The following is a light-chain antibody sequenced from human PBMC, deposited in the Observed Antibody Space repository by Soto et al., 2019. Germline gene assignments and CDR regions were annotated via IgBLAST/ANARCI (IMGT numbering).Light chain of an antibody. J-gene: IGKJ5*01. CDR1: LTISTY. V-gene: IGKV1-39*01. Sequence: DIQMTQSPSSLAASVGDRVTITCRTSLTISTYLNWYQHKPGKAPNLLIYGASTLQTGVPSRFSGSGSGSVFTLTISSLQPEDFATYYCQQSYSTLTFGPGTRL. CDR3: QQSYSTLT. CDR2: GAS.